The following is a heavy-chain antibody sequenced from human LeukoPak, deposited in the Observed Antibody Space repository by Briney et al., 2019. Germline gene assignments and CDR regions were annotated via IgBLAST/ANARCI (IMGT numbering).Heavy chain of an antibody. J-gene: IGHJ3*02. V-gene: IGHV4-61*02. CDR3: ARVAGYSSGYYHAFDI. CDR2: IYTRGST. Sequence: PSQTLSLTCTVSGGSISSGSYYWSWIRQPAGKGLEWIGRIYTRGSTNYNPSLKSRVTMSVDTSKNQFSLKLSSVTAADTAVYYCARVAGYSSGYYHAFDIWGQGTMVTVSS. CDR1: GGSISSGSYY. D-gene: IGHD3-22*01.